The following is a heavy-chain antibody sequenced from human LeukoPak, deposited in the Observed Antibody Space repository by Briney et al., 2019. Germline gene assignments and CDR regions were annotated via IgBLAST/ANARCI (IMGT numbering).Heavy chain of an antibody. J-gene: IGHJ3*02. Sequence: GRSLRLSCAASGFTFSSYAMHWVRQAPGKGLEWVAVISYDGGNKYYADSVKGRFTISRDNSKNTLYLQMNSLRAEDTAVYYCAREKGIGDDSSGYSDALDIWGQGTMVTVSS. V-gene: IGHV3-30*04. CDR1: GFTFSSYA. CDR3: AREKGIGDDSSGYSDALDI. D-gene: IGHD3-22*01. CDR2: ISYDGGNK.